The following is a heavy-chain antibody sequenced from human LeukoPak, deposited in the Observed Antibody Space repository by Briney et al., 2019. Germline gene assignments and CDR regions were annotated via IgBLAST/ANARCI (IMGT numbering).Heavy chain of an antibody. CDR2: ISSSGSTI. V-gene: IGHV3-48*03. J-gene: IGHJ4*02. D-gene: IGHD5-24*01. Sequence: PGGSLRLSCAASGFTFSSYAMNWVRQAPGKGLEWVSYISSSGSTIYYADSVKGRFTISRDNAKNSLYLQMNSLRAEDTAVYYCARWGVEMATIIFDYWGQGTLVTVSS. CDR3: ARWGVEMATIIFDY. CDR1: GFTFSSYA.